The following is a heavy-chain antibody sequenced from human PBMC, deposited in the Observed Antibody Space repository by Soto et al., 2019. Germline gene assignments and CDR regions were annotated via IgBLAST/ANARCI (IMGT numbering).Heavy chain of an antibody. J-gene: IGHJ6*02. Sequence: SVKVSCKASGGTFSSYAISWVRQAPGQGLEWMGGIIPIFGTANYAQRFQGRVTITADESTSTAYMELSSLRSEDAAVYYCARGSGSYYYYGMDVWGQGTTVTVSS. D-gene: IGHD3-10*01. CDR1: GGTFSSYA. CDR2: IIPIFGTA. CDR3: ARGSGSYYYYGMDV. V-gene: IGHV1-69*13.